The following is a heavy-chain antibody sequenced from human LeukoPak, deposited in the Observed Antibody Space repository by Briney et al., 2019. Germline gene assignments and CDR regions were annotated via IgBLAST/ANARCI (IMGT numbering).Heavy chain of an antibody. V-gene: IGHV4-31*03. CDR3: ARDTPPGETFNESAQNAFDI. CDR2: IYYSGST. CDR1: GGSISSGGYY. Sequence: SETLSLTCTVSGGSISSGGYYWSWIRQHPGKGLEWIGYIYYSGSTYYNPPLKSRVTISVDTSKNQFSLKLSSVTAADTAVYYCARDTPPGETFNESAQNAFDIWGQGTMVTVSS. D-gene: IGHD3-16*01. J-gene: IGHJ3*02.